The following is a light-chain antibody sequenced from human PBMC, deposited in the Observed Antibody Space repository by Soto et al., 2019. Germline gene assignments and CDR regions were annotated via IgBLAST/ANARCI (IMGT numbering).Light chain of an antibody. V-gene: IGKV3-11*01. CDR1: QSVSSY. CDR3: QAPTHLPPLYT. Sequence: IVMTQSPATLSLSPGERATLSCRASQSVSSYLAWYQQKPGQAPRLLLYDASNRATGTQARFSGSGSGTDFTLTISSLAPEDSAVYYCQAPTHLPPLYTFGHGTQLQIK. CDR2: DAS. J-gene: IGKJ2*01.